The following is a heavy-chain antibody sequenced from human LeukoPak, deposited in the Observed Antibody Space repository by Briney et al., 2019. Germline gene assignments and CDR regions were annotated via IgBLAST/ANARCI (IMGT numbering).Heavy chain of an antibody. V-gene: IGHV1-18*01. Sequence: GASVKVSCKASGYTFTSYGISWVRQAPGQGLEWMGWISAYNGNTNYAQKLQGRVTMTTDTSTSTAYMELSSLRSEDTAVYYCARAALSITMVRGVIIKRGISRAYYYYYMDVWGKGTTVTISS. CDR3: ARAALSITMVRGVIIKRGISRAYYYYYMDV. CDR1: GYTFTSYG. CDR2: ISAYNGNT. D-gene: IGHD3-10*01. J-gene: IGHJ6*03.